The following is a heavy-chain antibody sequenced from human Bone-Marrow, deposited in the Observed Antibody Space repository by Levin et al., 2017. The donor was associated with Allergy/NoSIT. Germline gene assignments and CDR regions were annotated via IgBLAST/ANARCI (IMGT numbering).Heavy chain of an antibody. D-gene: IGHD2-2*01. V-gene: IGHV4-30-4*01. J-gene: IGHJ5*02. CDR2: IYYSGST. CDR1: GGSISSGDYF. Sequence: PSETLSLTCTVSGGSISSGDYFWSWIRQPPGKGLEWIGYIYYSGSTHYNPSLKSRVTLSLDTSKNQFSLRLSSVTAADTAVYYCARVILGYCTSSTCSPFDPWGPGTLVTVSS. CDR3: ARVILGYCTSSTCSPFDP.